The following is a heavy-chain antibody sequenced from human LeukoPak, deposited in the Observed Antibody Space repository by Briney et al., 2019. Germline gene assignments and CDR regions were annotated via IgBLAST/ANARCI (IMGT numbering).Heavy chain of an antibody. CDR1: AFSISDAW. CDR3: STWRKDYSSGRYFDS. J-gene: IGHJ4*02. D-gene: IGHD3-10*01. Sequence: PGGSLRLSCAASAFSISDAWMTWVRQAPGKGLEWVGHIKSKVDGGTTDYGTPEKGRFTISRDDSKNTLYLQMNSMKTEDTAIYYCSTWRKDYSSGRYFDSWGQGTLVTVSP. CDR2: IKSKVDGGTT. V-gene: IGHV3-15*01.